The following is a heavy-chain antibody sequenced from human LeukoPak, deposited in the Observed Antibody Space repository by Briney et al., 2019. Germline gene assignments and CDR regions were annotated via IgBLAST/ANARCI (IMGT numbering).Heavy chain of an antibody. CDR2: ISYDGSNK. CDR1: GFTFSSYA. D-gene: IGHD1-26*01. CDR3: ARCVGGYYYYYMDV. V-gene: IGHV3-30*01. Sequence: GRSLRLSCAASGFTFSSYAMHWVRQAPGKGLEWVAVISYDGSNKYYADSVKGRFTISRDNSKNTLYLQMNSLRAEDTALDYCARCVGGYYYYYMDVWGKGTTVTVSS. J-gene: IGHJ6*03.